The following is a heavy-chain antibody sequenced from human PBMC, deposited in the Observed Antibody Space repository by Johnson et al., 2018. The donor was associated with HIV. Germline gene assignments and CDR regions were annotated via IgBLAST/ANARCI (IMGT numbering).Heavy chain of an antibody. Sequence: MLLVESGGGLAQPGGSVRLSCVASGFTFGSYVMSWVRQVPGKGLEWVSSFRYSDGSTYYADSVKGRFIISRDSSKDTLYLQMNSLRAGDTAVYYCTREEGGTYYSVDAFDSWGQGTMVTVSS. CDR1: GFTFGSYV. J-gene: IGHJ3*02. V-gene: IGHV3-23*04. D-gene: IGHD1-26*01. CDR2: FRYSDGST. CDR3: TREEGGTYYSVDAFDS.